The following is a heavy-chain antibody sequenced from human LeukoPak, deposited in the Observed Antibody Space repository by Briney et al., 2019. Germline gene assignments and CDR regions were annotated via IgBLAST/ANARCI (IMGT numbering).Heavy chain of an antibody. CDR1: GGSISSYY. J-gene: IGHJ4*02. D-gene: IGHD3/OR15-3a*01. CDR3: ARLRDYYFDY. CDR2: TYYSGST. V-gene: IGHV4-59*08. Sequence: SETLSLTCTVSGGSISSYYWSWIRQPPGKGLEWIGYTYYSGSTNYNPSLKSRVTISVDTSKNQFSLKLSSVTAADTAVYYCARLRDYYFDYWGQGTLVTVSS.